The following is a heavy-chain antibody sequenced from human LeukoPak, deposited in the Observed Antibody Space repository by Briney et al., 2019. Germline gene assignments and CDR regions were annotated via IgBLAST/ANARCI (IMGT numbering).Heavy chain of an antibody. CDR3: ARDNVVVLPAVAVQH. V-gene: IGHV1-18*01. CDR1: GYTFTSSG. D-gene: IGHD2-2*01. J-gene: IGHJ1*01. CDR2: ISAYNGNT. Sequence: ASVKVSCRASGYTFTSSGISWVRQAPGQGLEWMGWISAYNGNTNYAQKFQGRVTMTTDTSTSTAYMELRSLRFDDTAVYYCARDNVVVLPAVAVQHWGQGTLVTVSS.